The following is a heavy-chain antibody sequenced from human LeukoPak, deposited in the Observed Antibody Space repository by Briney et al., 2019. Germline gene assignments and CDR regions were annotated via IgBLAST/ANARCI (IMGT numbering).Heavy chain of an antibody. CDR1: GGSISSYY. CDR2: IYYSGST. J-gene: IGHJ4*02. Sequence: PSETLSLTCTVSGGSISSYYWSWIRQPPGKGLEWIGYIYYSGSTNYNPSLKSRVTISVDTSKNQFSLKLSSVTAADTAVYYCARSLYDFWSGYSQAYYFDYWGQGTLVTVSS. D-gene: IGHD3-3*01. V-gene: IGHV4-59*08. CDR3: ARSLYDFWSGYSQAYYFDY.